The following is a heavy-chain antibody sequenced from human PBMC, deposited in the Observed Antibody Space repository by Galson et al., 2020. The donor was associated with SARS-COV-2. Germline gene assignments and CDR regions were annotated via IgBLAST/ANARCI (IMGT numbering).Heavy chain of an antibody. J-gene: IGHJ6*02. Sequence: ASVTVSCKASGYTFTSYYMHWVRQAPGQGLEWMGIINPSGGSTSYAQKFQGRVTMTRDTSTSTVYMELSSLRSEDTAVYYCARAYDSSGYYYYYGMDVWGQGTTVTVSS. CDR1: GYTFTSYY. V-gene: IGHV1-46*01. CDR3: ARAYDSSGYYYYYGMDV. CDR2: INPSGGST. D-gene: IGHD3-22*01.